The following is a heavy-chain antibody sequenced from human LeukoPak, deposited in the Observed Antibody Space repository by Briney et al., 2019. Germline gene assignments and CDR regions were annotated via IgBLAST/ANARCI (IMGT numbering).Heavy chain of an antibody. V-gene: IGHV3-7*01. Sequence: GGSLRLSCAASGFSFSTYWMTWVRQAPGKGLEWVADIKQDGSDKRYVDSVKGRFTISRDNAKNSLYLQMNSLRVEDTAIYYCAGGSGWLFGTWGQGTLVTVSS. D-gene: IGHD6-19*01. CDR1: GFSFSTYW. J-gene: IGHJ5*02. CDR3: AGGSGWLFGT. CDR2: IKQDGSDK.